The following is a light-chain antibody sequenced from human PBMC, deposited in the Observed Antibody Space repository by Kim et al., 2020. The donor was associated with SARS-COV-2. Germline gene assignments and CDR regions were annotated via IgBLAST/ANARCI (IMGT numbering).Light chain of an antibody. Sequence: GDRVTITCRASQDIGNYLAWYQQKPGKVPRVLIYAASALQSGVPSRFSGSGSGTDFTLTISSLQPEDVGSYYCQKYNTAPWTFGHGTKVDIK. CDR2: AAS. V-gene: IGKV1-27*01. CDR1: QDIGNY. J-gene: IGKJ1*01. CDR3: QKYNTAPWT.